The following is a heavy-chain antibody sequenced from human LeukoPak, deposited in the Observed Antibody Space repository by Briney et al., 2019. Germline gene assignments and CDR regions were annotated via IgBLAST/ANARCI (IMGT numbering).Heavy chain of an antibody. D-gene: IGHD5-18*01. Sequence: ASVKVSCKASGYTFTSYGISWVRQAPGQGLEWMGWISAYNGNTNSAQKLQGRVTMTTDTSTSTAYMELRSLRSDDTAVYYCARVPMGYSYGDFDYWGQGTLVTVSS. V-gene: IGHV1-18*01. J-gene: IGHJ4*02. CDR3: ARVPMGYSYGDFDY. CDR2: ISAYNGNT. CDR1: GYTFTSYG.